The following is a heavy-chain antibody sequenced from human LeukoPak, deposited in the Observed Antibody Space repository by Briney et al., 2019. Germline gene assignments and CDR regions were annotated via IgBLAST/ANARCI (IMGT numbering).Heavy chain of an antibody. CDR2: ICYSGST. J-gene: IGHJ3*02. V-gene: IGHV4-59*08. Sequence: SETLSLTCTVSGGSISSYYWSWIRQPPGKGLEWIGYICYSGSTNYNPSLKSRITISVDTSKNQFSLKLSSVTAADTAVYYCARRAAAGTNTAFDIWGQGTMVTVSS. CDR1: GGSISSYY. CDR3: ARRAAAGTNTAFDI. D-gene: IGHD6-13*01.